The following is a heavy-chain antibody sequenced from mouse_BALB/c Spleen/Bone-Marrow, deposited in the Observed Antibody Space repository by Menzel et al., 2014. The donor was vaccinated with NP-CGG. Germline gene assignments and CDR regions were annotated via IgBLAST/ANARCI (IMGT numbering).Heavy chain of an antibody. V-gene: IGHV1-4*01. J-gene: IGHJ2*01. CDR1: GYTFTYYT. Sequence: VNLVESGAEVARPGASVKMSCKASGYTFTYYTMQWVKQRTGQGLEWIGYINPSSGSANYNQNFKGKATLTADKSSSTAYMQLTSLTSEDSAVYYCARGGTRYYFDYWGQGTTLTVSS. CDR2: INPSSGSA. D-gene: IGHD3-3*01. CDR3: ARGGTRYYFDY.